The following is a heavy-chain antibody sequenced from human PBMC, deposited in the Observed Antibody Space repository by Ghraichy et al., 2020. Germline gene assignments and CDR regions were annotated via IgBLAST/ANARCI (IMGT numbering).Heavy chain of an antibody. CDR1: GGSFSGYY. CDR2: INHSGGT. J-gene: IGHJ4*02. V-gene: IGHV4-34*01. Sequence: SETLSLTCAVYGGSFSGYYWSWIRQPPGKGLEWIGEINHSGGTNYNPSLKSRVTISVDTSKNQFSLKLSSVTAADTAVYYCARGVSVHVVVVTATHYTAHFDYWGQGTLVTVSS. D-gene: IGHD2-21*02. CDR3: ARGVSVHVVVVTATHYTAHFDY.